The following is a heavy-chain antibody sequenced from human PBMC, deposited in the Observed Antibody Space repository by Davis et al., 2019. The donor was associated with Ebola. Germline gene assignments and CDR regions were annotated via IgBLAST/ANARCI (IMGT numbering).Heavy chain of an antibody. CDR1: GFTFSTYG. V-gene: IGHV3-30*02. CDR2: IRNDGSKK. CDR3: AKDTSNIWFDI. D-gene: IGHD1-26*01. J-gene: IGHJ3*02. Sequence: GGSLRLSCAASGFTFSTYGMHWVRQAPGKGLEWVAFIRNDGSKKFYVDSVKGRFTISRDNSKNTFYLQMNGLRVENTAIYYCAKDTSNIWFDIWGQGTNVTVSS.